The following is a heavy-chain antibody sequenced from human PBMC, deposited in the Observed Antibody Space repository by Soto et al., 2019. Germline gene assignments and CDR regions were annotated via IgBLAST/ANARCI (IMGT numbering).Heavy chain of an antibody. V-gene: IGHV3-23*01. CDR2: ITGSDGST. CDR1: GFTFSNYV. CDR3: AIIRDYYDSSGYPPYFFDY. D-gene: IGHD3-22*01. Sequence: GGSLRLSCAASGFTFSNYVMNWVRQAPGKGLERVSAITGSDGSTYYADSVKGRYTMSRDDPKNTLYLQMNSLRAEDTAVYYCAIIRDYYDSSGYPPYFFDYWGQGTLVTVSS. J-gene: IGHJ4*02.